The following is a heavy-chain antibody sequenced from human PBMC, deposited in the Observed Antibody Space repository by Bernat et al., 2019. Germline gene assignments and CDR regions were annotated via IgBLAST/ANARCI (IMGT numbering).Heavy chain of an antibody. V-gene: IGHV3-11*05. J-gene: IGHJ4*02. CDR3: GGSGSYTPIDY. CDR1: GFTFSDYY. Sequence: QVQLVESGGDLVKPGGSLRLSCAASGFTFSDYYMIWIRQAPGKGLEWVSYITSTTSYTNSADSVKGRFTISRDNAKNSLYLQMNSLRAEDTAVYYCGGSGSYTPIDYWGQGTLVTVSS. D-gene: IGHD3-10*01. CDR2: ITSTTSYT.